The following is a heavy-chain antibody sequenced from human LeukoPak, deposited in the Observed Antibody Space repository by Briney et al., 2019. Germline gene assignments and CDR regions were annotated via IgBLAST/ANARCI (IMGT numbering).Heavy chain of an antibody. J-gene: IGHJ4*02. V-gene: IGHV4-59*11. CDR3: ARVGVRGVY. CDR1: GGSISSHY. D-gene: IGHD3-10*01. Sequence: SETLSLTCTVSGGSISSHYWSWIRQPPGKGLEWIGYIYYSGSTNYNPSLKSRVTISVDTSKNQFSLKLSSVTAADTAVYYCARVGVRGVYWGQGTLVTVSS. CDR2: IYYSGST.